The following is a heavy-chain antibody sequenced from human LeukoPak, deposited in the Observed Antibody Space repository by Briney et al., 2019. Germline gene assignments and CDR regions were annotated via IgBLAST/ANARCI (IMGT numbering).Heavy chain of an antibody. D-gene: IGHD6-13*01. CDR1: GYSFTSYW. V-gene: IGHV5-10-1*01. CDR3: ARHPAEYSSSWYVDY. J-gene: IGHJ4*02. CDR2: IDPSDSYT. Sequence: GESLNISCKGSGYSFTSYWISWVRQMPGKGLEWMGRIDPSDSYTNYSPSFQGHVTISADKSISTAYLQWSSLKASDTAMYYCARHPAEYSSSWYVDYWGQGTLVTVSS.